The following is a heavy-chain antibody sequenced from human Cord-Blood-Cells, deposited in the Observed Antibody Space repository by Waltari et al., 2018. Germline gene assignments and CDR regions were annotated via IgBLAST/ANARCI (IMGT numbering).Heavy chain of an antibody. Sequence: EVQLVESGGGLIQPGGSLRLSCAASGFTASSTYMSWVRQAPGKGLEWVSVIYSGGSTYYADSVKGRFTISRDNSKNTLYLQMNSLRAEDTAVYYCARDRLHYNWFDPWGQGTLVTVSS. CDR1: GFTASSTY. V-gene: IGHV3-53*01. CDR2: IYSGGST. CDR3: ARDRLHYNWFDP. D-gene: IGHD4-4*01. J-gene: IGHJ5*02.